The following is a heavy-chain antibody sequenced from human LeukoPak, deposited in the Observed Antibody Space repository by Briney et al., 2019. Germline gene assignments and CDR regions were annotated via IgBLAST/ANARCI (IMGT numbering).Heavy chain of an antibody. CDR1: GGSFSGYY. V-gene: IGHV4-34*01. CDR2: INHRGVA. D-gene: IGHD3-3*01. Sequence: SETLSLTCAVYGGSFSGYYWTWIRQSPGKGLQWIGEINHRGVANYNPSLKSRVTMSVDTSKNQFSLKLSSVTAADTAVYYCAREMSYDFWSGNYYYYYYMDVWGKGTTVTVSS. CDR3: AREMSYDFWSGNYYYYYYMDV. J-gene: IGHJ6*03.